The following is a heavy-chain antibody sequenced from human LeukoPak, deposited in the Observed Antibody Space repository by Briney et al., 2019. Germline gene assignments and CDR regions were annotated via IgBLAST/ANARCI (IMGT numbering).Heavy chain of an antibody. Sequence: ASVKVSCKASGYTFTSYAMNWVRQAPGHELEWMGWINTNTGNPTYAQVFTGRFVFSLDTSVSTAYLQISSLKAEDTAVYYCATDFPRGYGMDVWAQGTTVTVSS. CDR1: GYTFTSYA. D-gene: IGHD3-10*01. CDR2: INTNTGNP. CDR3: ATDFPRGYGMDV. V-gene: IGHV7-4-1*02. J-gene: IGHJ6*02.